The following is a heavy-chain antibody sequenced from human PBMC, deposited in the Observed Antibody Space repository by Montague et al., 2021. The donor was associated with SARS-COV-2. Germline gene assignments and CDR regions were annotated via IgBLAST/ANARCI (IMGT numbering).Heavy chain of an antibody. J-gene: IGHJ2*01. Sequence: CAISGDSVSCNIATWNWIRQSPSRGLEWLGRTYYRSKWYNDYAVSVKSRVIINPDTSNNRISLQLNSVTPEDTAVYYCARAYCGGDCYFYWYFDLWGRGTLVTVSS. CDR3: ARAYCGGDCYFYWYFDL. D-gene: IGHD2-21*02. CDR2: TYYRSKWYN. CDR1: GDSVSCNIAT. V-gene: IGHV6-1*01.